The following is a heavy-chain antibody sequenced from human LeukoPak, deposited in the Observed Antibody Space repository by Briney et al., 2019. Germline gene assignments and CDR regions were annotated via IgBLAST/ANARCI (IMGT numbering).Heavy chain of an antibody. V-gene: IGHV1-69*06. CDR2: IIPIFGTA. CDR1: GGTFSSYA. J-gene: IGHJ5*02. Sequence: GASVKVSCKASGGTFSSYAISWVRQAPGQGLEWMGGIIPIFGTANYAQKFQGRVTITADKSTSTAYMELSSLRSEDTAVYYCARGGEAVAGKVSAYNWFDPWGQGTLVTVSS. CDR3: ARGGEAVAGKVSAYNWFDP. D-gene: IGHD6-19*01.